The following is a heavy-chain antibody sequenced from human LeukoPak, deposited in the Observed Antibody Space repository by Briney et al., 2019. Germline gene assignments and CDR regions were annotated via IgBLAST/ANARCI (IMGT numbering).Heavy chain of an antibody. CDR3: ARGGGWDAYYYYGMDV. Sequence: GGSLRLSCAASGFTFSSYSMNWVRQAPGKGLEWVSSISSSSSYIYYADSVKGRFTTSRDNAKNSLYLQMNSLRAEGTAVYYCARGGGWDAYYYYGMDVWGQGTTVTVSS. CDR1: GFTFSSYS. D-gene: IGHD6-19*01. V-gene: IGHV3-21*01. CDR2: ISSSSSYI. J-gene: IGHJ6*02.